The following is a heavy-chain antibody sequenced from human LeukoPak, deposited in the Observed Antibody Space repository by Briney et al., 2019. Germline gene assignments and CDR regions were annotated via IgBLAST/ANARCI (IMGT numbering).Heavy chain of an antibody. CDR1: GGSISSGDNY. D-gene: IGHD3-10*01. CDR2: IYYSGST. V-gene: IGHV4-30-4*08. Sequence: SETLSLTCTVSGGSISSGDNYWSWIRQPPGKGLEWIGYIYYSGSTYYNPSLKSRVTISVDTSKNQFSLKLSSVTAADTAVYYCARGITMVRGALDPWGQGTLVTVSS. J-gene: IGHJ5*02. CDR3: ARGITMVRGALDP.